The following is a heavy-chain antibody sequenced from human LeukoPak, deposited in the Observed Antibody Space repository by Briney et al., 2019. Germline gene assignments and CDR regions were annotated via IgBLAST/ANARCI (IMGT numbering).Heavy chain of an antibody. V-gene: IGHV3-23*01. CDR2: ISRSGSGDNT. D-gene: IGHD6-13*01. Sequence: GGSLRLSCAASGFTLSKFDMYWVRQAPGKGLECVSVISRSGSGDNTYYADSVKGRFTISRDNSKNTLYLQMNSLRAEDTAVYYCAKVRVIAADGRLDVWGKGTTVTVSS. J-gene: IGHJ6*04. CDR1: GFTLSKFD. CDR3: AKVRVIAADGRLDV.